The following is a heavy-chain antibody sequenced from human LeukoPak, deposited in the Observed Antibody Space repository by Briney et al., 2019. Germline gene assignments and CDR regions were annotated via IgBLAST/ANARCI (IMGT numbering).Heavy chain of an antibody. CDR3: AKGLAVATSYFDY. J-gene: IGHJ4*02. Sequence: PAESLRLSCAASGFTLSNYPMSWVRQAPGKGLEWVSTIGAGGGATYYADSVKGRFTFSTDSSKNTLYLQMNSLKAEDTAVYYCAKGLAVATSYFDYWGQGTLVTVSS. CDR2: IGAGGGAT. D-gene: IGHD6-19*01. CDR1: GFTLSNYP. V-gene: IGHV3-23*01.